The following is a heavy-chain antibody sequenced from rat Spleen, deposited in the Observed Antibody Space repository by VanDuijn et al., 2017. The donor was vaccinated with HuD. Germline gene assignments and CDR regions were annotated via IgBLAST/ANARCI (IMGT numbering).Heavy chain of an antibody. J-gene: IGHJ3*01. Sequence: EVQLQESGPGLVKPSQSLSLTCSVTGYSITSNYWGWIRKFPGNKMEGMGYISYSGSTSYNPSLKGRISITRDTSKNQFFLHLNSVTTEDTATYYCATYNSGYDWFAYWGQGTLVTVSS. CDR2: ISYSGST. D-gene: IGHD4-3*01. CDR1: GYSITSNY. V-gene: IGHV3-1*01. CDR3: ATYNSGYDWFAY.